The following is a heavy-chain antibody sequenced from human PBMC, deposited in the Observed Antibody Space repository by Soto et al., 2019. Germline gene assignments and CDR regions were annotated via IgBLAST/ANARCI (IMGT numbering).Heavy chain of an antibody. CDR2: ISGSGGST. D-gene: IGHD2-2*01. CDR3: AKGGCSSTSCYGDLFY. V-gene: IGHV3-23*01. Sequence: EVQLLESGGGLVQPGGSLRLSCAASGFTFSSYAMSWVRQAPGKGLEWVSAISGSGGSTYYADSVKGRFTISRDNSKNTLYLQMNSLRAEDTAVYYCAKGGCSSTSCYGDLFYWGQGTLVAVSS. CDR1: GFTFSSYA. J-gene: IGHJ4*02.